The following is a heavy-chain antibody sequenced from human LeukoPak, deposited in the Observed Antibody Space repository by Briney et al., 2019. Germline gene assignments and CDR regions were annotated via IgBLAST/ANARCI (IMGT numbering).Heavy chain of an antibody. V-gene: IGHV4-34*01. J-gene: IGHJ6*03. CDR1: GGSFSGYY. Sequence: PSETLSLTCAVYGGSFSGYYWSWIRQPPGKGLEWIGSIYHSGSTYYNPSLKSRVTISVDTSKNQFSLKLSSVTAADTAVYYCARHGGSPPRYYYYMDVWGKGTTVTISS. CDR2: IYHSGST. CDR3: ARHGGSPPRYYYYMDV. D-gene: IGHD2-15*01.